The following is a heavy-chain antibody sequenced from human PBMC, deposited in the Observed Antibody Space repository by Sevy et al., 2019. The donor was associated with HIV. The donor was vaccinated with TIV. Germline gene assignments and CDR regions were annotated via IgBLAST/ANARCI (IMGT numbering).Heavy chain of an antibody. D-gene: IGHD3-10*01. CDR3: AEEEGTMVGGVISHWAQPDYYYYGMDV. J-gene: IGHJ6*02. CDR1: GFTFSSYA. V-gene: IGHV3-30-3*01. CDR2: ISYDGSNK. Sequence: GGSLRLSCAASGFTFSSYAMHWVRQAPGKGLEWVAVISYDGSNKYYADSVKGRFTISRDNSKNTLYLQMNSLRAEDTALYYCAEEEGTMVGGVISHWAQPDYYYYGMDVWGQGTTVTVSS.